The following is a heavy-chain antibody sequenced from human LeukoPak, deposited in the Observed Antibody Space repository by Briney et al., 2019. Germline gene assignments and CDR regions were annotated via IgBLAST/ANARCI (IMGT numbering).Heavy chain of an antibody. D-gene: IGHD1-7*01. CDR3: TRHDNWNYVEDY. J-gene: IGHJ4*02. CDR2: IRSKANSYAT. CDR1: GFTFSGSA. V-gene: IGHV3-73*01. Sequence: GGSLRLSCAASGFTFSGSAMHWVRQASGKGLEWVGRIRSKANSYATAYAASVKGRFTISRGDSKNTAYLQMNSLKTEDTAVYYRTRHDNWNYVEDYWGQGTLVTVSS.